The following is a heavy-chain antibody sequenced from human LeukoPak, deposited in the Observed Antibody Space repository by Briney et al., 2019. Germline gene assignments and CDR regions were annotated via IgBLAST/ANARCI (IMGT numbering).Heavy chain of an antibody. J-gene: IGHJ6*02. V-gene: IGHV3-7*01. CDR3: ARELGSYEGGYYGMDV. CDR2: INEDGSEK. D-gene: IGHD1-26*01. Sequence: GGSLRLSCAASGFTFSTRWMSWVRQAPGKGLEWVANINEDGSEKNYVESLKGRFTISGDNAKNSLYLQMNSLRAEDTALYYCARELGSYEGGYYGMDVWGQGTTVTVSS. CDR1: GFTFSTRW.